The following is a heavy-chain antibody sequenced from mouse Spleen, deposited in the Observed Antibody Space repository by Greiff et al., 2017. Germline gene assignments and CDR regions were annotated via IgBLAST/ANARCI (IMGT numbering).Heavy chain of an antibody. CDR1: GYTFTSYW. CDR2: IHPNSGST. D-gene: IGHD3-2*01. Sequence: VQLQQPGAELVKPGASVKLSCKASGYTFTSYWMHWVKQRPGQGLEWIGMIHPNSGSTNYNEKFKSKATLTVDKSSSTAYMQLSSLTSEDSAVYYCARGGTARANPFAYWGQGTLVTVSA. J-gene: IGHJ3*01. CDR3: ARGGTARANPFAY. V-gene: IGHV1-64*01.